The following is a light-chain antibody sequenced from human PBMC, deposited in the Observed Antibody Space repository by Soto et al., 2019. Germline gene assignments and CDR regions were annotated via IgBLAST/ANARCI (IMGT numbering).Light chain of an antibody. CDR2: DVS. Sequence: QSALTQPASVSGSPGQSITISCTGNSSDIGGYNYVSWYQQHPGKAPKLMIYDVSYRPSGVSNRFSASKSGNTASLTISGLQAEDDADYYCSSYTTSSTVVFGGGTKLTVL. J-gene: IGLJ2*01. CDR1: SSDIGGYNY. CDR3: SSYTTSSTVV. V-gene: IGLV2-14*01.